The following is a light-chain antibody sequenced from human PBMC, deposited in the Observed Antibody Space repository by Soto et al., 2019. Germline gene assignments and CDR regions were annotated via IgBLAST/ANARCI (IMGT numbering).Light chain of an antibody. CDR2: DNS. V-gene: IGLV3-21*02. CDR3: QVWDSTSDHWL. Sequence: SYELTQPPSLSAAPRQTARIACGGINLGSKTVHWYQQKPGQAPVLVVYDNSDRPSGIPERFSGSNSANTATLTISRVEAGDEADYFCQVWDSTSDHWLFGGGTKVTVL. CDR1: NLGSKT. J-gene: IGLJ2*01.